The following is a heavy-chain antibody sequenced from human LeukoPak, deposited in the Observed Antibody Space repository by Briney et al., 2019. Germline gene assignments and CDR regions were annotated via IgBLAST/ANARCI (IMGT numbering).Heavy chain of an antibody. CDR2: ISYDGSNK. CDR1: GFTFINYS. D-gene: IGHD2-15*01. Sequence: PGGSLRLSCAASGFTFINYSVHWVRQAPGKGLEWVAVISYDGSNKYYADSVKGRFTISTDNSKNTLYLQMNSLRAEDTAVYYCARVTKLGAAEWGQGTLVTVSS. J-gene: IGHJ4*02. V-gene: IGHV3-30-3*01. CDR3: ARVTKLGAAE.